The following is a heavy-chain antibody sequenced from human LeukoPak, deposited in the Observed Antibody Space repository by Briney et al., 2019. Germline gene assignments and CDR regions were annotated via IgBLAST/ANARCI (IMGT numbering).Heavy chain of an antibody. V-gene: IGHV3-23*01. D-gene: IGHD3-16*02. CDR2: ISGSGGST. CDR1: GFTFSSYV. J-gene: IGHJ6*02. Sequence: GGSLRLSCAASGFTFSSYVMSWVRQAPGKGLEWVTAISGSGGSTYYADSVKGRFTISRDNSKNTLYLQMNSLRAEDTAVYYCAKGPWSYHRGGYYGMDVWGQGTTVTVSS. CDR3: AKGPWSYHRGGYYGMDV.